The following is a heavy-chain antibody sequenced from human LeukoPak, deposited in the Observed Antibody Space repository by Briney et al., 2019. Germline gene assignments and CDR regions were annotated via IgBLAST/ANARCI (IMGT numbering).Heavy chain of an antibody. J-gene: IGHJ3*02. CDR2: IYYSGST. CDR3: ARVWGVTDFYDSRGAFDI. Sequence: SETLSLTCTVSGGSISTYYWSWIRQPPGKGLEWIGYIYYSGSTNYNPSLKSRVSISVDTSKNLFSLKLNSVTAADTAVYYCARVWGVTDFYDSRGAFDIWGQGTMVTVSS. V-gene: IGHV4-59*01. D-gene: IGHD3-22*01. CDR1: GGSISTYY.